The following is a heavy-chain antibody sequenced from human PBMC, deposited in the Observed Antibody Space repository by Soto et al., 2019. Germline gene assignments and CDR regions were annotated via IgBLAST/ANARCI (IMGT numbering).Heavy chain of an antibody. J-gene: IGHJ4*02. D-gene: IGHD3-10*01. CDR3: PRSYGSGSRAFDY. CDR1: GDTFDSYT. CDR2: IIPMLGMS. Sequence: QVHLVQSGAEVKKPGSSVKVSCKASGDTFDSYTINWVRQAPGQRLEWMGRIIPMLGMSNYALKFQGRVTRSADNSTTTVYMHLSRLRSDDTAVYSCPRSYGSGSRAFDYWGQGTLVTVSS. V-gene: IGHV1-69*02.